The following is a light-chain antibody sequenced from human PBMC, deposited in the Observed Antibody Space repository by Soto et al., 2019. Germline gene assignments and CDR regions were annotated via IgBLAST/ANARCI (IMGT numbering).Light chain of an antibody. CDR1: SSNIGAGYD. J-gene: IGLJ1*01. Sequence: QSVLTQPPSVSGAPGQRVTISCTGSSSNIGAGYDVHWYQQLPGTAPKLLIYGNSNRPSGVPDRLSGSKSGTSASLAITGLQAEDEADYYCCSYAGGYTYLFGTGTKVTVL. V-gene: IGLV1-40*01. CDR2: GNS. CDR3: CSYAGGYTYL.